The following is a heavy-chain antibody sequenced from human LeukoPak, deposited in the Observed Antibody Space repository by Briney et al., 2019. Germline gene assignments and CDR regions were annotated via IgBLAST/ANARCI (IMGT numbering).Heavy chain of an antibody. CDR2: INPNSGGT. J-gene: IGHJ4*02. CDR3: ARIEQGEYYFDY. CDR1: GYTFTGYY. V-gene: IGHV1-2*06. Sequence: ASVKVSCKPSGYTFTGYYMHWVRQAPGQGLEWMGRINPNSGGTNYAQKFQGRVTMTRDTSISTAYMELSRLRSDDTAVYYCARIEQGEYYFDYWGQGTLVTVSS. D-gene: IGHD3-16*01.